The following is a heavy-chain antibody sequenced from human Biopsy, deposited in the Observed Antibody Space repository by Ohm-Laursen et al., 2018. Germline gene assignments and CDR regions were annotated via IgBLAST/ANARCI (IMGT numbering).Heavy chain of an antibody. CDR2: MLHSGHS. V-gene: IGHV4-59*08. D-gene: IGHD3-3*01. CDR3: ARLGNFWNAEDGLDL. CDR1: GDSIKNDA. J-gene: IGHJ6*02. Sequence: GTLSLTCTVSGDSIKNDAWSWIRQFPGKGLEWLGYMLHSGHSDYNPSLERRLTLSIDASKNQISLNLSSVTAADTAIYSCARLGNFWNAEDGLDLWGLGTSVTVSS.